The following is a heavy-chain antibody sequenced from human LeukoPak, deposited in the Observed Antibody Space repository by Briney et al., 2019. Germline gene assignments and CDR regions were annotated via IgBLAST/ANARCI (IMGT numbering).Heavy chain of an antibody. V-gene: IGHV1-2*02. Sequence: GASVKVSCKASGYTFSGSGWYLYWLRQAPGQGLECLGWIHPYNGDTAYAQKFQGRVAMTRDTSISTAYMELSRLRPDYTAVYYCARDGPAQMVEFDFWGQGTLVTVSS. J-gene: IGHJ4*02. D-gene: IGHD3-10*01. CDR2: IHPYNGDT. CDR3: ARDGPAQMVEFDF. CDR1: GYTFSGSGWY.